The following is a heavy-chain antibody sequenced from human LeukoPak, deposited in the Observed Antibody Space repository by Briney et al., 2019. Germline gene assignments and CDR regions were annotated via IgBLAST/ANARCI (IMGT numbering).Heavy chain of an antibody. J-gene: IGHJ4*02. D-gene: IGHD2-2*01. CDR1: GDSINSGGYT. Sequence: SETLSLTCTVSGDSINSGGYTWIWKRQRPGKGLEWIGHIYYSESTYYSPSLKSRITISVDTSKSHFSLKLSSVTAADTAVYYCARVKAAPTYHYDYWGQGTLVTVSS. CDR2: IYYSEST. CDR3: ARVKAAPTYHYDY. V-gene: IGHV4-30-4*08.